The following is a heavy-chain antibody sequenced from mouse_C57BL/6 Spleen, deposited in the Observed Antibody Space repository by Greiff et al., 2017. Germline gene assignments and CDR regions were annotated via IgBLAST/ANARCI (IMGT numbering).Heavy chain of an antibody. Sequence: QVQLQQPGAELVMPGASVKLSCKASGYTFTSYWMHWVKQRPGQGLEWIGEIDPSDSYTNYNQKFKGKSTLTVDKSSSTAYMQLSSLTSEDSAVYYCARTPRYLGSNGAWFAYWGQGTLVTVSA. CDR3: ARTPRYLGSNGAWFAY. V-gene: IGHV1-69*01. CDR2: IDPSDSYT. J-gene: IGHJ3*01. D-gene: IGHD3-1*01. CDR1: GYTFTSYW.